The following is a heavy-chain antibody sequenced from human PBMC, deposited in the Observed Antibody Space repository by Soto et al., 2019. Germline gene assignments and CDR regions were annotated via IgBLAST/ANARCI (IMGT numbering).Heavy chain of an antibody. Sequence: GGALILSCAASGFSISNNYMSWVLQAPGKGLEWVSVIYQGYGAYYADPVKGRFTTSRDNSKNTLYLQMNSLRAEDTAVYYCARDAVTLWGQGTLVTVSS. CDR2: IYQGYGA. CDR1: GFSISNNY. V-gene: IGHV3-66*01. D-gene: IGHD4-4*01. CDR3: ARDAVTL. J-gene: IGHJ4*02.